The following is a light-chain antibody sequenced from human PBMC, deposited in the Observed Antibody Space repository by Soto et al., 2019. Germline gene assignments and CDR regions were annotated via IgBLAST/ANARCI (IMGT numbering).Light chain of an antibody. J-gene: IGKJ3*01. CDR2: GAS. CDR3: QQSYSLPLT. Sequence: DIQMTQSPSSLSASVGDRGAITCRSSQSISDYLNWYQQKPGKALKLVIYGASNLQSGVPPRFSGSGSGSEFTLTISGLQPDAFAIYFCQQSYSLPLTFGPGTKVDV. CDR1: QSISDY. V-gene: IGKV1-39*01.